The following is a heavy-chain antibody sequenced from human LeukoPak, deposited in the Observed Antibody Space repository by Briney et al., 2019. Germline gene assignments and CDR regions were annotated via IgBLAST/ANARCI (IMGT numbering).Heavy chain of an antibody. CDR2: IYTSGST. J-gene: IGHJ5*02. CDR1: GGSISSGSYY. V-gene: IGHV4-61*02. CDR3: ARGRRYDFWSGYYSGWSDP. D-gene: IGHD3-3*01. Sequence: SETLSLTCTVSGGSISSGSYYWSWIRQPAGKGLEWIGRIYTSGSTNYNPSLKSRVTISVDTSKNQFSLKLSSVTAADTAVYYCARGRRYDFWSGYYSGWSDPWGQGTLVTVSS.